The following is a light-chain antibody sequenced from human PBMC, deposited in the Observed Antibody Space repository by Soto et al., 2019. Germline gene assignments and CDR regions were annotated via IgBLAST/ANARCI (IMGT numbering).Light chain of an antibody. CDR3: QQYYRWPIT. J-gene: IGKJ5*01. V-gene: IGKV3-15*01. CDR2: DGS. CDR1: QSVSNK. Sequence: EIVMTQSPATLSVSPGERVTLSCRASQSVSNKLAWYQHKPGQAPRLLVYDGSTWATAIPARFSGSGSGTDFTLTISSLQSEDFAVYYCQQYYRWPITFGQGTRLEIK.